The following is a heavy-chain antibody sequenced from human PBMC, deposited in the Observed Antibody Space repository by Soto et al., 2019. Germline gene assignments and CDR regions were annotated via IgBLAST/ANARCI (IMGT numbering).Heavy chain of an antibody. CDR3: AKGSRNYYDSSSYYFDY. CDR1: GFTFSSYG. Sequence: LRLSCAASGFTFSSYGMHWVRQAPGKGLEWVAVISYDGSNKYYADSVKGRFTISRDNSKNTLYLQMNSLRAEDTAVYYCAKGSRNYYDSSSYYFDYCGQGTLVTVSS. V-gene: IGHV3-30*18. J-gene: IGHJ4*02. D-gene: IGHD3-22*01. CDR2: ISYDGSNK.